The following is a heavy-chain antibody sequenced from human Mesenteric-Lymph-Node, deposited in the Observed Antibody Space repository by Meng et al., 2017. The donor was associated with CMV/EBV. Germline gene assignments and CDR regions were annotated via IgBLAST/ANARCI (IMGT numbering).Heavy chain of an antibody. CDR1: GDSVSSDSAA. Sequence: SQTLSLTCGIPGDSVSSDSAAWNWIRQSPSRGLEWLGRTYYKSKWYADYAVSVKSRISINPDTPRNQFSLLLKSLTPEDTAIYYCARDRITLVRGVVYPYDGMDVWGQGTTVTVSS. D-gene: IGHD3-10*01. CDR2: TYYKSKWYA. V-gene: IGHV6-1*01. J-gene: IGHJ6*02. CDR3: ARDRITLVRGVVYPYDGMDV.